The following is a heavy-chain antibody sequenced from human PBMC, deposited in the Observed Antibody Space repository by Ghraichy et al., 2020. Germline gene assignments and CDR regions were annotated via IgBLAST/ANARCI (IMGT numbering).Heavy chain of an antibody. D-gene: IGHD2-15*01. CDR1: GGSFSNHF. Sequence: AETLSPTCTVSGGSFSNHFWTWIRQTPEKKLEWIGYVSFNGITDYKPSLKSRVTISIDTSKSQFSLKLTSVTVADTAVYYCARGRLIGLGDAFDIWSLGTVVTVSS. V-gene: IGHV4-59*11. CDR3: ARGRLIGLGDAFDI. J-gene: IGHJ3*02. CDR2: VSFNGIT.